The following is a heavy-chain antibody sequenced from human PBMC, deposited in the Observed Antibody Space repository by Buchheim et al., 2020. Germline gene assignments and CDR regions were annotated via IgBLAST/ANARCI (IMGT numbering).Heavy chain of an antibody. Sequence: QVQLVQSGAEVKKPGASVKVSCKASGYTFTGYYMHWVRQAPGQGLEWMGWINPNSGGPNYAQKFQGWVTMTRDTSISTAYMELSRLRSDDTAVYYCARDSTDCSGGSCYWGYFDYWGQGTL. D-gene: IGHD2-15*01. V-gene: IGHV1-2*04. CDR2: INPNSGGP. CDR3: ARDSTDCSGGSCYWGYFDY. CDR1: GYTFTGYY. J-gene: IGHJ4*02.